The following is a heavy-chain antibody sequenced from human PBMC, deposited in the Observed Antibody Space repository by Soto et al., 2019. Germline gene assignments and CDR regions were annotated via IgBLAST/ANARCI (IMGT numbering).Heavy chain of an antibody. Sequence: GGSLRLSCAASGFTLSRHTMNWVRQAPGKGLEWVSFIRSRTSDIYYADSVKGRFTISRDNAKNSLYLQMNSLRAEDTAVYYCAEGYYFDYWGQGTLVTVSS. V-gene: IGHV3-21*01. CDR2: IRSRTSDI. J-gene: IGHJ4*02. CDR3: AEGYYFDY. CDR1: GFTLSRHT.